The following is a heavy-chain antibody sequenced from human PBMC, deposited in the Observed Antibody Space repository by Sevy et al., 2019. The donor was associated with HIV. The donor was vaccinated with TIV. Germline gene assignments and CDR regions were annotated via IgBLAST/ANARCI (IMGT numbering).Heavy chain of an antibody. V-gene: IGHV3-7*01. CDR2: IKQDGSEK. J-gene: IGHJ4*02. CDR3: AREGLLWFGELLTFDY. Sequence: GGSLRLSCAASGFTFSSYWMSWVRQAPGKGLEWVANIKQDGSEKYYVDSVKGRFTISRDNAKNSLYLQMNSLRAEDTAVYYCAREGLLWFGELLTFDYWGQGTLVTVSS. D-gene: IGHD3-10*01. CDR1: GFTFSSYW.